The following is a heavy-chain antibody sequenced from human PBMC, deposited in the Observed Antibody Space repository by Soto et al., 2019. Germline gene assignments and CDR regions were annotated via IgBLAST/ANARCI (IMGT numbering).Heavy chain of an antibody. Sequence: QLHLQESGPGLVKPAGTLSLTCTVSGGSVSITNYYWAWVRQSPGKGLEWIASIYFGGTTYYNPSLKSRVSIFVDTSTNQFSLNLTSVTAADSSMYYCVRHGRVLLRPFDYWGQGTLVAVSS. CDR2: IYFGGTT. J-gene: IGHJ4*02. CDR3: VRHGRVLLRPFDY. V-gene: IGHV4-39*01. CDR1: GGSVSITNYY. D-gene: IGHD1-26*01.